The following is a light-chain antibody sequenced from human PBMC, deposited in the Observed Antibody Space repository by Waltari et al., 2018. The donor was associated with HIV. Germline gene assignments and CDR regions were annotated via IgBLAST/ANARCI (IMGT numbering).Light chain of an antibody. V-gene: IGLV1-47*01. J-gene: IGLJ2*01. CDR2: RND. CDR1: SSNIGSNY. Sequence: QSVLTQPPSASGTPGQRVSISCSGSSSNIGSNYVYWYQQLPGTAPKLLMYRNDGRPSGVPDRFSGSKSGTSASLAISGLRSEDEADYYCQSYDSNLSGLFGGGTKVTVL. CDR3: QSYDSNLSGL.